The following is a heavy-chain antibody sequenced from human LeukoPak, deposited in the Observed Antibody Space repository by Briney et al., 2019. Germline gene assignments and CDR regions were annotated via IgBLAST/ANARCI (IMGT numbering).Heavy chain of an antibody. J-gene: IGHJ4*02. V-gene: IGHV3-30-3*01. Sequence: GRSLRLSCAASGFTFSSYAMHWVRQAPGKGLEWVAVISYDGSNKYYADSVKGRFTISRDNSKNTLYLQMNSLRAEDTAMYYCAKDGGPWSYSGRYYFDYWGQGALVTVSS. CDR1: GFTFSSYA. CDR3: AKDGGPWSYSGRYYFDY. CDR2: ISYDGSNK. D-gene: IGHD1-26*01.